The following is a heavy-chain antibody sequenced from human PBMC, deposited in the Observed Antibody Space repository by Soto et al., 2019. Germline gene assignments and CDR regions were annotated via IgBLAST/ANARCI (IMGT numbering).Heavy chain of an antibody. J-gene: IGHJ4*02. D-gene: IGHD3-22*01. CDR1: GGSVSRDSYS. Sequence: QVQLRESGPGLVKPSETLSLTCTVAGGSVSRDSYSWSWFRQPPGKGLEWIGYISNSGSTKYNASLESRVTRSLDTSKNHLSLKMSSVTAADTAVYYCARATYYYEIQFDYWGQGTLVTVSS. CDR3: ARATYYYEIQFDY. CDR2: ISNSGST. V-gene: IGHV4-61*03.